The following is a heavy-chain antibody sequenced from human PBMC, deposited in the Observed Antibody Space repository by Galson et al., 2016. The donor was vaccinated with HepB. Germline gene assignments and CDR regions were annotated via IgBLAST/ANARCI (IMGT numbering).Heavy chain of an antibody. D-gene: IGHD3-3*01. CDR2: INSNGGGA. Sequence: SVKVSCKASGYSFSDYYMHWVRQAPGQGLEWMGIINSNGGGASYAEKFQDRVTMTRDTSTSTVYLEVRSLRSDDTATYYCGRHRILEWTLIGAGLDVWGQGTTVSVSS. J-gene: IGHJ6*02. CDR1: GYSFSDYY. CDR3: GRHRILEWTLIGAGLDV. V-gene: IGHV1-46*01.